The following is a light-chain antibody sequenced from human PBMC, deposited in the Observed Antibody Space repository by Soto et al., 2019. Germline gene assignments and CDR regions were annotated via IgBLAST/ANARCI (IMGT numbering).Light chain of an antibody. CDR3: LHDYNYPRT. Sequence: AIRMTQSPSSLSASVGDRVTMTCRASQSINNELAWYQQKPGKAPKLLIYAASNLNSGVPSRFSGSGSGTDFALTISSLQPEDFATYFCLHDYNYPRTFGQGTKVE. V-gene: IGKV1-6*01. J-gene: IGKJ1*01. CDR2: AAS. CDR1: QSINNE.